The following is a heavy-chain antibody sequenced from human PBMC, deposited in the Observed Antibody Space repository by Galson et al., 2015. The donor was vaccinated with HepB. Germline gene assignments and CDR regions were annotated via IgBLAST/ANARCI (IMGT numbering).Heavy chain of an antibody. CDR1: GCSFTTYW. V-gene: IGHV5-10-1*01. D-gene: IGHD7-27*01. CDR2: IDPRDSYT. CDR3: VSSGLGTNFYGDEEHFNY. Sequence: QSGAEVKKPGESLRISCKGHGCSFTTYWITWVRQMPGKGLEWMGRIDPRDSYTNYSPSFQGPVTISADKSISTAYLQWSSLKASDTAIYYCVSSGLGTNFYGDEEHFNYWGQGTLVTVSS. J-gene: IGHJ4*02.